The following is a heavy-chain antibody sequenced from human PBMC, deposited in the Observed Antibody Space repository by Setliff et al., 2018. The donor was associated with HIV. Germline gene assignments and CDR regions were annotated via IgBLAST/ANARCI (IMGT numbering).Heavy chain of an antibody. D-gene: IGHD1-26*01. Sequence: ASVKVSCKASGYTFTSYGISWVRQAPGQGLEWMGWISAYNGNTNYAQKLQGRVTMTTDTSTRTAYMELRSLRSDDTAVYYCARVSGSYFTRAAFDIWGQGTMVTVSS. CDR2: ISAYNGNT. CDR1: GYTFTSYG. J-gene: IGHJ3*02. CDR3: ARVSGSYFTRAAFDI. V-gene: IGHV1-18*01.